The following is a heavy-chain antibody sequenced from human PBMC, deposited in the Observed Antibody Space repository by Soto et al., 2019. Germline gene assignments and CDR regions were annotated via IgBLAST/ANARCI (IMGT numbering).Heavy chain of an antibody. J-gene: IGHJ6*03. CDR1: GFTFSSYG. Sequence: GGSLRLSCAASGFTFSSYGMHWVRQAPGKGLEWVAVIWYDGSNKYYADSVKGRFTISRDNSKNTLYLQMNSLRAEDTAVYYCARDSGRVRLRFLEWLLSDYYYYMDVWGKGTTVTVSS. V-gene: IGHV3-33*01. CDR2: IWYDGSNK. D-gene: IGHD3-3*01. CDR3: ARDSGRVRLRFLEWLLSDYYYYMDV.